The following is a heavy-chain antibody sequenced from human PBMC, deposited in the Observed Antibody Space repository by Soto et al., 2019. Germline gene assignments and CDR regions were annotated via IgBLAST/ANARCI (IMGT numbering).Heavy chain of an antibody. J-gene: IGHJ6*02. CDR3: ARDHSSGWYFPLHLRYYGMDV. CDR2: INAGNGNT. D-gene: IGHD6-19*01. CDR1: GYTFTSYA. Sequence: GASVKVSCKASGYTFTSYAMHWVRQAPGQRLEWMGWINAGNGNTKYSQKFQGRVTITRDTSASTAYMELSSLRSEDTAVYYCARDHSSGWYFPLHLRYYGMDVWGQGTTVTVSS. V-gene: IGHV1-3*01.